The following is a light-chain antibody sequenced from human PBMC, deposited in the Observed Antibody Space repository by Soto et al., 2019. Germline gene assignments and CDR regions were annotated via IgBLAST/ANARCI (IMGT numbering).Light chain of an antibody. J-gene: IGLJ1*01. CDR3: SSYTSSTTYV. CDR2: DVS. V-gene: IGLV2-14*01. CDR1: SSDVGGYNY. Sequence: QSVLTQPASVSASPGQSIAISCPGTSSDVGGYNYVSWYQQHPGKAPKLMIYDVSNRPSGVSNRFSGSKSGNTASLTISGLQAEDEADYYCSSYTSSTTYVFGTGTKVTVL.